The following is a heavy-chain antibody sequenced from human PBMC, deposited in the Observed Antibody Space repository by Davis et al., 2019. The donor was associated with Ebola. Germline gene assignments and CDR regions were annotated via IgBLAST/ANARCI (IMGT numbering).Heavy chain of an antibody. Sequence: MPSETLSLTCTVSGGSISGYHWSWIRQPPGKGLEWIGYIFSSGSTNYNPSLKSRVTISVDKSKNQFSLKLSSVTAADTAVYYCAGQLESQVGGMDVWGQGTTVTVSS. CDR3: AGQLESQVGGMDV. CDR2: IFSSGST. CDR1: GGSISGYH. V-gene: IGHV4-59*12. D-gene: IGHD1-1*01. J-gene: IGHJ6*02.